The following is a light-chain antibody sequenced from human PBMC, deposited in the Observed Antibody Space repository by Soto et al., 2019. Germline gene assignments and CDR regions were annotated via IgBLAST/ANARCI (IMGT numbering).Light chain of an antibody. CDR1: SSDVGGYDF. CDR2: DVT. J-gene: IGLJ3*02. V-gene: IGLV2-11*01. Sequence: QSALTQPRSVSGSPGQSVTISYTGTSSDVGGYDFVSWYQQHPGKAPKLTIYDVTKRPSWVPDRFSGAKSGNSASLTISGLRAEDEADYYCCSYAGSYNLGVFGGGTKLTVL. CDR3: CSYAGSYNLGV.